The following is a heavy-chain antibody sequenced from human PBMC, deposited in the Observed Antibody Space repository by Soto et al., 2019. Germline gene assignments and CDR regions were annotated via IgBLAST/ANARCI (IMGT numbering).Heavy chain of an antibody. J-gene: IGHJ6*02. CDR1: GGSFSGYY. CDR2: INHSGST. CDR3: ARGRYYYDSSGYPHQGRYYYYGMDV. Sequence: SQTLSLTCAVYGGSFSGYYWSWIRQPPGKGLEWIGEINHSGSTNYNPSLKSRVTISVDTSKNQFSLKLSSVTAADTAVYYCARGRYYYDSSGYPHQGRYYYYGMDVWGQGTTVTVSS. V-gene: IGHV4-34*01. D-gene: IGHD3-22*01.